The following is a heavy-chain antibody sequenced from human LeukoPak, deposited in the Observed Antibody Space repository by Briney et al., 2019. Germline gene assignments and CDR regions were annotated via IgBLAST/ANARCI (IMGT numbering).Heavy chain of an antibody. CDR2: ISGSGSGT. D-gene: IGHD4-11*01. CDR3: AKVLGYSNYVSGY. V-gene: IGHV3-23*01. J-gene: IGHJ4*02. Sequence: GGSLRLSCAASGFTFSSYAMSWVRQAPGKGLEWVSTISGSGSGTYFADSVKGRFTISRDNSKNTLYLQMNSLRAEGTAVYYCAKVLGYSNYVSGYWGQGTLVTVSS. CDR1: GFTFSSYA.